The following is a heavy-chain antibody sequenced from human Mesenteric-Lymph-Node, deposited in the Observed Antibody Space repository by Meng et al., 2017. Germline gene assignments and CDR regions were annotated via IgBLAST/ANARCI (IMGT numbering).Heavy chain of an antibody. D-gene: IGHD6-19*01. CDR2: ISGSGVNT. V-gene: IGHV3-23*04. CDR3: ARGGDSSA. J-gene: IGHJ5*02. Sequence: VQLVEAGGGLIQPGGSLRLSCAASGFTFSNYAMNWVRQTPGTGLEWVSSISGSGVNTYYADSVKGRFTISRDNSKNMLYVQMNSLRADDTAIYYCARGGDSSAWGQGTLVTVSS. CDR1: GFTFSNYA.